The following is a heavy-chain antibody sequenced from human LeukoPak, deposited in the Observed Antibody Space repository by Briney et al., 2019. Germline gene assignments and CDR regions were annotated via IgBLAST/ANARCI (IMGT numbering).Heavy chain of an antibody. CDR1: GGSINSTNW. J-gene: IGHJ4*02. D-gene: IGHD3-10*01. CDR2: IYYSGST. V-gene: IGHV4-4*02. Sequence: SGTLSLTCAVSGGSINSTNWWSWVRQPPGKGLEWIGYIYYSGSTNYNPSLKSRVTISVDTSKNQFSLKLSSVTAADTAVYYCASPPGSTDYWGQGTLVTVSS. CDR3: ASPPGSTDY.